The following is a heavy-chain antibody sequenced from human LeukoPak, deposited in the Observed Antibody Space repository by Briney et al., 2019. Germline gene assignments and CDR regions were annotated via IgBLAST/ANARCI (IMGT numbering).Heavy chain of an antibody. CDR3: ARGMAVAGRFDP. V-gene: IGHV4-39*07. D-gene: IGHD6-19*01. CDR1: GGSISSSSYY. J-gene: IGHJ5*02. CDR2: IYYSGST. Sequence: SETLSLTCTVSGGSISSSSYYWGWIRQPPGKGLEWIGSIYYSGSTYYNPSLKSRVTISVDTSKNQFSLKLSSVTAADTAVYYCARGMAVAGRFDPWGQGALVTVSS.